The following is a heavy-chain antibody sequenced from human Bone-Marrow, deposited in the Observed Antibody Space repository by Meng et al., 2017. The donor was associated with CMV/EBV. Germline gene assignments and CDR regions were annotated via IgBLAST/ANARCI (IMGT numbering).Heavy chain of an antibody. Sequence: SVKVSCKPSVGTFSSYAISWVRQAPGQGLEWMGGITPVLGAANYAQKFQGRITITTDESTSTAYMELSSLRSEDTAVYYCATGYPGGYYGMDVWGQGTTVTVSS. CDR3: ATGYPGGYYGMDV. D-gene: IGHD1-26*01. CDR2: ITPVLGAA. V-gene: IGHV1-69*05. J-gene: IGHJ6*02. CDR1: VGTFSSYA.